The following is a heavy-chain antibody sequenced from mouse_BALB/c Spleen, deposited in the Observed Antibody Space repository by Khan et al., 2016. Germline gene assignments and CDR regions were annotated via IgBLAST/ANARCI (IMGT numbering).Heavy chain of an antibody. CDR3: ARYVMITTPYYAMDY. D-gene: IGHD2-4*01. Sequence: QVQLQQPGAELVRPGASVKLSCKASGYSFTTYWMNWVKQRPGQGLEWIGMINPSDSETRLNQKFKDKATLTVDKSSSTAYMQLSSPTSEDSAVYYCARYVMITTPYYAMDYWGQGTSVTVSS. CDR1: GYSFTTYW. J-gene: IGHJ4*01. V-gene: IGHV1-61*01. CDR2: INPSDSET.